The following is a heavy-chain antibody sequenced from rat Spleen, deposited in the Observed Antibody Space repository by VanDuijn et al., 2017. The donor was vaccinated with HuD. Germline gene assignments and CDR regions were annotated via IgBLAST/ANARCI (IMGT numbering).Heavy chain of an antibody. J-gene: IGHJ2*01. V-gene: IGHV5-22*01. CDR2: ISYEGSST. CDR3: ARGDLGDGRYWLDY. CDR1: GFTFSDYY. Sequence: EVQLVESGGGLVQPGRSLTLSCAALGFTFSDYYMAWVRQAPKKGLEWVASISYEGSSTYNGESVKGRFTISRDNAKSTLYLQLNSLRSEDTATYYCARGDLGDGRYWLDYWGQGVMVTVSS. D-gene: IGHD1-12*02.